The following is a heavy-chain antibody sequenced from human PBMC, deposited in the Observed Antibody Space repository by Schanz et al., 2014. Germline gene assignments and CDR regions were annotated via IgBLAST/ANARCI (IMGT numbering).Heavy chain of an antibody. J-gene: IGHJ4*02. D-gene: IGHD2-15*01. CDR3: ARDPGGTKTHGR. CDR2: IYSDGST. Sequence: EVQLVESGGGLVQPGGSLRLSCAASGFTVSNNYMSWVRQAPGKGLECVSIIYSDGSTYYVDSVKGRFIISRDNSKNTVYLQMNSLRAEDTAVYYCARDPGGTKTHGRGGQGTLVTVSS. V-gene: IGHV3-66*01. CDR1: GFTVSNNY.